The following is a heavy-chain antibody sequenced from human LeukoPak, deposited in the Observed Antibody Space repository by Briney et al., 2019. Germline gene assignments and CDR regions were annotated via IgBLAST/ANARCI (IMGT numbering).Heavy chain of an antibody. D-gene: IGHD2-21*02. CDR2: INPNSGGT. V-gene: IGHV1-2*02. J-gene: IGHJ4*02. CDR1: GYTFTGYY. Sequence: ASVKVSCKASGYTFTGYYMHWVRQAPGQGLEWMGWINPNSGGTNYAQKFQGRVTMTRGTSISTAYMELSRLRSDDTAVYYCARTLGGDYLFDYWGQGTLVTVSS. CDR3: ARTLGGDYLFDY.